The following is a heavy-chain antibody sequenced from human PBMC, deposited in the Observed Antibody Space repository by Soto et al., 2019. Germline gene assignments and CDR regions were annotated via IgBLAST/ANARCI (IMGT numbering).Heavy chain of an antibody. J-gene: IGHJ4*02. D-gene: IGHD5-18*01. Sequence: ASVKVSCKASGYTFTGYYMHWVRQAPGQGREWMGWIDPNSGGTNYAQKFQGWVTMTRDTSISTAYMELSRLRSDDTAVYYCAREAMVSHNYDYWGQGTLLTV. CDR3: AREAMVSHNYDY. CDR2: IDPNSGGT. V-gene: IGHV1-2*04. CDR1: GYTFTGYY.